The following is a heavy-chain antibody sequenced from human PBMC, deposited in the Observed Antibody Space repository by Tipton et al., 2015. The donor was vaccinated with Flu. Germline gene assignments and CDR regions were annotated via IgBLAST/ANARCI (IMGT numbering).Heavy chain of an antibody. J-gene: IGHJ2*01. Sequence: TLSLTCSVSGDAIRSDFLWGWIRQPPGRGLEWIGNIFRSGSGYLNPSLKSRVAISIDTSRNQVSLKLSSLTAADTAVYYCARVGGPRTRYFDLWGRGTLVTVSS. V-gene: IGHV4-38-2*02. D-gene: IGHD2-8*01. CDR1: GDAIRSDFL. CDR3: ARVGGPRTRYFDL. CDR2: IFRSGSG.